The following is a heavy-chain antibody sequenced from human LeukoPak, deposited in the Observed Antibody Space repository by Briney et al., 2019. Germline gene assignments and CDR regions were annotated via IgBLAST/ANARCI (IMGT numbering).Heavy chain of an antibody. Sequence: ASVKVSYKASGYTFTDYYIHWVRQAPGQGLEWIAWINPNSGGTYYAQNFHDRITLTRDTSISTAYMELSRLRSDDTAIYYCARANALYCSSTSCLFDYWGQGTLVTVSS. CDR1: GYTFTDYY. V-gene: IGHV1-2*02. J-gene: IGHJ4*02. D-gene: IGHD2-2*01. CDR3: ARANALYCSSTSCLFDY. CDR2: INPNSGGT.